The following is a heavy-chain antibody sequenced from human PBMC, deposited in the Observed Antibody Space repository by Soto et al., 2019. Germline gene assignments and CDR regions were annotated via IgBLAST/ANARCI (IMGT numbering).Heavy chain of an antibody. CDR2: ISGSGGST. J-gene: IGHJ4*02. D-gene: IGHD5-12*01. CDR3: ARDRGHLNRGYSGYGDY. V-gene: IGHV3-23*01. CDR1: GFTFSSYA. Sequence: PGGSLRLSCAASGFTFSSYAMSWVRQAPGKGLEWVSAISGSGGSTYYADSVKGRFTISRDNSKNTLYLQMNSLRAEDTAVYYCARDRGHLNRGYSGYGDYWGQGTLVTVSS.